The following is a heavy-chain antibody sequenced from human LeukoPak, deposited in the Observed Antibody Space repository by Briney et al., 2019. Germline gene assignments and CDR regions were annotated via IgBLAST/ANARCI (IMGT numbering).Heavy chain of an antibody. CDR1: GYSISSGYY. D-gene: IGHD3-3*01. CDR2: IYHSGST. V-gene: IGHV4-38-2*02. J-gene: IGHJ6*03. Sequence: SETLSLTCTVSGYSISSGYYWGWIRQPPGKGLEWIGSIYHSGSTYYNPSLKSRVTISVDTSKNQFSLKLSSVTAADTAVYYCARIVGDFWSGYSPRVYYYMDVWGKGTTVTVSS. CDR3: ARIVGDFWSGYSPRVYYYMDV.